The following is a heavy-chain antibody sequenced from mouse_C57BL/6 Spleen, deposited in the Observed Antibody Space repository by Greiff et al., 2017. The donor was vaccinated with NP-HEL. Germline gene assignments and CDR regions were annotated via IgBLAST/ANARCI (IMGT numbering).Heavy chain of an antibody. V-gene: IGHV5-17*01. Sequence: EVKLMESGGGLVKPGGSLKLSCAASGFTFSDYGMHWVRQAPEKGLEWVAYIRSGSSTIYYADTVKGRFTISRDNAKNTLFLQMTSLRSEDTAMYYCARWDMDYWGQGTSVTVSS. CDR1: GFTFSDYG. D-gene: IGHD4-1*01. CDR3: ARWDMDY. J-gene: IGHJ4*01. CDR2: IRSGSSTI.